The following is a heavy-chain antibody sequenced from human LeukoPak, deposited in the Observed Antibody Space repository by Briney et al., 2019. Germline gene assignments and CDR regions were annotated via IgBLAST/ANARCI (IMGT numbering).Heavy chain of an antibody. J-gene: IGHJ4*02. V-gene: IGHV4-61*02. CDR3: AREVVTPYFDY. CDR2: IYTSGST. CDR1: GGPISSGSYY. Sequence: SQTLSLTCTVSGGPISSGSYYWSWIRQPAGKGLEWIGRIYTSGSTNYNPSLKSRVTISVDTSKNQFSLKLSSVTAADTAVYYCAREVVTPYFDYWGQGTLVTVSS. D-gene: IGHD4-23*01.